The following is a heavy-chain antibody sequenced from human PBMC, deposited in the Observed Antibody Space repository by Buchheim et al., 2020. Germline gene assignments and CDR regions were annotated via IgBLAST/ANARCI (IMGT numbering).Heavy chain of an antibody. D-gene: IGHD3-22*01. CDR1: GGSIRNTGDY. J-gene: IGHJ6*02. Sequence: QLQLQESGPGLVKPSATLSLTCTVSGGSIRNTGDYWGWIRQPPGKGLEWIGSMYYSGSTYYNPSLKSRVTISVDWSKNQFYLKLSSVTAADTAVYYCARYSDTSDSFDHYYYAMDIWGQGTT. V-gene: IGHV4-39*01. CDR2: MYYSGST. CDR3: ARYSDTSDSFDHYYYAMDI.